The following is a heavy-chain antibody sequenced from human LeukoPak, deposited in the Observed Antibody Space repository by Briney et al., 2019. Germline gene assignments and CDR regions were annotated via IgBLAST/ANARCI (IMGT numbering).Heavy chain of an antibody. Sequence: GGSLRLSCAASGFTFSSYAMSWVRQAPGKGLEWVSVISGSGGSTYYADSVKGRFTISRDNSKNTLYLQMNSLRAEDTAVYYCAKSIAARRFAYWGQGTLVTVSS. CDR3: AKSIAARRFAY. V-gene: IGHV3-23*01. D-gene: IGHD6-6*01. CDR2: ISGSGGST. CDR1: GFTFSSYA. J-gene: IGHJ4*02.